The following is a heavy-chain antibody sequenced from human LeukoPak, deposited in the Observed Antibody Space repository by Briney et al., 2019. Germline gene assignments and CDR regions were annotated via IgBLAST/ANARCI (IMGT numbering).Heavy chain of an antibody. CDR3: ARDRMGMVRGVISRCYFDY. D-gene: IGHD3-10*01. CDR1: GYTFTSYY. Sequence: SVKVSCKASGYTFTSYYMHWVRQAPGQGLEWMGGIIPIFGTANYAQKFQGRVTITADESTSTAYMELSSLRSEDTAVYYCARDRMGMVRGVISRCYFDYWGQGTLVTVSS. CDR2: IIPIFGTA. V-gene: IGHV1-69*13. J-gene: IGHJ4*02.